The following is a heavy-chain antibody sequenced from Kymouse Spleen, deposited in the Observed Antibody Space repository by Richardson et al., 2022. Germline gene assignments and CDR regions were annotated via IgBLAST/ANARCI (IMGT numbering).Heavy chain of an antibody. CDR2: IYYSGST. Sequence: QVQLQESGPGLVKPSETLSLTCTVSGGSISSYYWSWIRQPPGKGLEWIGYIYYSGSTNYNPSLKSRVTISVDTSKNQFSLKLSSVTAADTAVYYCARGLERRDYYYGMDVWGQGTTVTVSS. CDR3: ARGLERRDYYYGMDV. V-gene: IGHV4-59*01. D-gene: IGHD1-1*01,IGHD1-20*01. CDR1: GGSISSYY. J-gene: IGHJ6*02.